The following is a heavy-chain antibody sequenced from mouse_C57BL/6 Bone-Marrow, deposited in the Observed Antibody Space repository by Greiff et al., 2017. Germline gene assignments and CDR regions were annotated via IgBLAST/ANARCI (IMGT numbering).Heavy chain of an antibody. CDR3: AGFYGYFYYFDY. CDR1: GYTFTSYW. V-gene: IGHV1-50*01. CDR2: IDPPDSYT. Sequence: QVQLQQPGAELVKPGASVKLSCKASGYTFTSYWMQWVKQRPGQGLEWIGEIDPPDSYTNYNQKFKGKATLTVDTSSSTAYMQLSSLTSEDSAVYYCAGFYGYFYYFDYWGQGTTLTVSS. D-gene: IGHD2-2*01. J-gene: IGHJ2*01.